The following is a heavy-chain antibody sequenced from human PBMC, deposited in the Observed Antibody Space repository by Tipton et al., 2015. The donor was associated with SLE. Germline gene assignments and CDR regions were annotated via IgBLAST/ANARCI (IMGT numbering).Heavy chain of an antibody. CDR1: GGSVTSGGSY. V-gene: IGHV4-31*03. Sequence: TLSLTCTVSGGSVTSGGSYWSWIRQHPGKGLEWIGYIHYSGSTFYNPSLQSRVTISVDTSKNRFSLNLKSVTAADTAVYYCARRGLGVSYYYYMDVWGKGTTVIVSS. J-gene: IGHJ6*03. D-gene: IGHD1-26*01. CDR2: IHYSGST. CDR3: ARRGLGVSYYYYMDV.